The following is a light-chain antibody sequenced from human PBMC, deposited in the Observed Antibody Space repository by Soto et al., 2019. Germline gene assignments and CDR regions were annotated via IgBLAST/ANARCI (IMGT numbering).Light chain of an antibody. Sequence: QSALTQPASVSGSPGQSITISCTGTSSDVGSHNLVSWYQQHPGKAPKLMICEVSKLPSGVSNRFSGSKSGNTASLTISGLQAEDEADYYCCAYAGGRTVFGTGTKLTVL. CDR1: SSDVGSHNL. V-gene: IGLV2-23*02. CDR2: EVS. CDR3: CAYAGGRTV. J-gene: IGLJ1*01.